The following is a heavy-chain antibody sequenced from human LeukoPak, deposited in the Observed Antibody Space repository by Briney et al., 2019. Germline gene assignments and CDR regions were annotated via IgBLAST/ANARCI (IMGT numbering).Heavy chain of an antibody. CDR2: IGAYNGNT. V-gene: IGHV1-18*04. D-gene: IGHD6-19*01. CDR3: ARGLQENLAWLTAFSAFDI. Sequence: ASVKVSCKASGYTFTSYYMHWVLQAPGQALEWMGWIGAYNGNTNYAQKVQGRVTMTTDTSTSTAYMELRSLRSDDTAVYYCARGLQENLAWLTAFSAFDIWGQGTMVTVSS. CDR1: GYTFTSYY. J-gene: IGHJ3*02.